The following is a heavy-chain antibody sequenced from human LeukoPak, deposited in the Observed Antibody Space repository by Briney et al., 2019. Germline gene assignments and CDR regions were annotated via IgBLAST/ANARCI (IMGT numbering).Heavy chain of an antibody. J-gene: IGHJ5*02. CDR2: IYYSGST. CDR1: GGSISSYY. Sequence: SETLSLTCTVSGGSISSYYWSWIRQPPGKGLEWIGYIYYSGSTNYNPSLKSRVTISVDTSKNQFSLKLSSVTAADTAAYYCARGLNWFDPWGQGTLVTVSS. CDR3: ARGLNWFDP. V-gene: IGHV4-59*01.